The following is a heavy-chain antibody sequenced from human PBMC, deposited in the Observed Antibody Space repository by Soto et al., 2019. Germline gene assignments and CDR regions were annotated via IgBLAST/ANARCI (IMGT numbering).Heavy chain of an antibody. CDR3: ARDLRADYDSSGYYRPPDAFDI. Sequence: SVKVSCKASGGTVSSYAISWVRQAPGQGLEWMGGIIPIFGTANYAQKFQGRVTITADKSTSTAYMELSSLRSEDTAVYYCARDLRADYDSSGYYRPPDAFDIWGQGTMVTVSS. V-gene: IGHV1-69*06. D-gene: IGHD3-22*01. J-gene: IGHJ3*02. CDR2: IIPIFGTA. CDR1: GGTVSSYA.